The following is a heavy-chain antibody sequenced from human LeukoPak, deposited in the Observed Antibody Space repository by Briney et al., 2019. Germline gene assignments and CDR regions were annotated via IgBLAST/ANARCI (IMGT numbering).Heavy chain of an antibody. Sequence: GGSLRLSCAASGFTFSSSTMNWVRQAPGKGLEWVSYISSSSSTIYYTDSVKGRFSISRDNAKNTLYLQMNSLRAEDTAVYYCAKPNVDYDILTGYYTTYFDYWGQGTLVTVSS. D-gene: IGHD3-9*01. J-gene: IGHJ4*02. CDR2: ISSSSSTI. V-gene: IGHV3-48*01. CDR1: GFTFSSST. CDR3: AKPNVDYDILTGYYTTYFDY.